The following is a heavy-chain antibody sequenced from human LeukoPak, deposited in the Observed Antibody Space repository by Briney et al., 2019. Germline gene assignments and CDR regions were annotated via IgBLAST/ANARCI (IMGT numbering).Heavy chain of an antibody. D-gene: IGHD6-19*01. V-gene: IGHV1-18*01. CDR1: GYTFTSYG. J-gene: IGHJ1*01. Sequence: GASVKVSCKASGYTFTSYGISWVRQAPGQGLEWMGWISAYNGNTNYAQKLQGRVTMTTDTSTSTAYMELRSLRSDDTAVYYCARDRSQWLGPEYFQHWGQGTLVTVSS. CDR3: ARDRSQWLGPEYFQH. CDR2: ISAYNGNT.